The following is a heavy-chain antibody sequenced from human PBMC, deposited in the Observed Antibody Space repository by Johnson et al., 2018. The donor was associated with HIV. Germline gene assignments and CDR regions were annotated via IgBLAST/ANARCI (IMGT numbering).Heavy chain of an antibody. J-gene: IGHJ3*02. CDR1: GFTFSNAW. V-gene: IGHV3-7*03. Sequence: MLLVESGGTLVKPGGSLRLSCAASGFTFSNAWMSWVRQPPGKGLEWVASIKQDGNESKYVASVKGRFTISRDNAKNSLYLHVNSLRAEDTAFYYCARGKGAAAGLDAFDIWGQGTMVTVSS. D-gene: IGHD6-13*01. CDR2: IKQDGNES. CDR3: ARGKGAAAGLDAFDI.